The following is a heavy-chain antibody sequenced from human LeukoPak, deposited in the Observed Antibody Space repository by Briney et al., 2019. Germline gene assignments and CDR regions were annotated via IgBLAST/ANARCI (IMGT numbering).Heavy chain of an antibody. D-gene: IGHD1-7*01. CDR3: AREGGDNWNYGYFDY. J-gene: IGHJ4*02. V-gene: IGHV3-33*01. CDR2: IWYDGSNK. Sequence: GRSLRLSCAASGFTFSSYGMHWVRQAPGKGLEWVAVIWYDGSNKYYADSVKGRFTISRDNSKNTLYLQMNSLRAEDTAVCYCAREGGDNWNYGYFDYWGQGTLVTVSS. CDR1: GFTFSSYG.